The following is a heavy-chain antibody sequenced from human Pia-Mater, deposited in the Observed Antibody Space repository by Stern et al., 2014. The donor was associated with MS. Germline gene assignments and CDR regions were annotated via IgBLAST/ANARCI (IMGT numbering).Heavy chain of an antibody. CDR3: ARQGSFDFWSG. D-gene: IGHD3-3*01. CDR2: IYYTGRT. CDR1: GGSVSSSTYY. J-gene: IGHJ4*02. V-gene: IGHV4-39*01. Sequence: VQLEESGPGLVKPSETLSLTCTVSGGSVSSSTYYWGWIRQPPGKNLEWIGSIYYTGRTYYNPSLTSRLTISIDASKNQFSLKLTSGTAADTAVYYCARQGSFDFWSGWGQGTLVTVSS.